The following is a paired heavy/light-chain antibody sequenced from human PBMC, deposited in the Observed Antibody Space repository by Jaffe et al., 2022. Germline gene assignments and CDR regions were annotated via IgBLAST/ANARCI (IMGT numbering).Heavy chain of an antibody. CDR2: IRNKANSYTT. Sequence: EVQLVESGGGLVQPGGSLRLSCAASGFTLSYHYMDWVRQAPGKGLEWVGRIRNKANSYTTEYAASVKGRFTISRDDSKNSLYLQMNSLKTEDTAVYYCARPAYRYCSSTSCYDAFDIWGQGTMVTVSS. V-gene: IGHV3-72*01. CDR1: GFTLSYHY. J-gene: IGHJ3*02. D-gene: IGHD2-2*01. CDR3: ARPAYRYCSSTSCYDAFDI.
Light chain of an antibody. J-gene: IGLJ3*02. CDR3: QAWDSSTAV. V-gene: IGLV3-1*01. CDR1: KLGDKY. CDR2: QDS. Sequence: SYELTQPPSVSVSPGQTASITCSGDKLGDKYACWYQQKPGQSPLLVIYQDSKRPSGIPERFSGSNSGNTATLTISGTQAMDEADYYCQAWDSSTAVFGGGTKLTVL.